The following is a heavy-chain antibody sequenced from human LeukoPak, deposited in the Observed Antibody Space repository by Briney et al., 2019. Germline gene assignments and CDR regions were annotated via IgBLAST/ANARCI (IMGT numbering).Heavy chain of an antibody. CDR3: ARAYYYVSSDYRPHYYFGIDV. CDR1: GFTVSSNY. V-gene: IGHV3-53*01. J-gene: IGHJ6*02. D-gene: IGHD3-22*01. CDR2: IYSGGST. Sequence: QPGGSLRLSCAASGFTVSSNYMSWVRQAPGKGLEWVSVIYSGGSTDYADSVKGRFTISRDNSKNTVYLQMNSLRTEDTAVYFCARAYYYVSSDYRPHYYFGIDVWGQGTTVTVSS.